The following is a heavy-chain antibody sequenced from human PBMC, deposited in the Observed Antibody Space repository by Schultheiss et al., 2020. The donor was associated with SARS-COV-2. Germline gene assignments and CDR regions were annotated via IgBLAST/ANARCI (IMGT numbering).Heavy chain of an antibody. V-gene: IGHV3-23*01. D-gene: IGHD4-23*01. CDR3: ARSLPYYYYYGMDV. CDR2: ISGSGGST. J-gene: IGHJ6*02. Sequence: GGSLRLSCAASGFTFSSYAMSWVRQAPGKGLEWVSAISGSGGSTYYADSVKGRFTISRDNSKNTLYLQMGSLRAEDMAVYYCARSLPYYYYYGMDVWGQGTTVTVSS. CDR1: GFTFSSYA.